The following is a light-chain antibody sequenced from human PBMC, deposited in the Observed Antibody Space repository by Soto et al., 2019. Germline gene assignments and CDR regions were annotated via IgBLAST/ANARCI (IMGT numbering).Light chain of an antibody. J-gene: IGKJ3*01. CDR2: NAS. V-gene: IGKV3-15*01. CDR3: HQYNTWPPRFT. Sequence: EIVMPQSPAILSLSPGETATLPCRASQSVTTKLAWYQQRPGQTPRLLIYNASTRATAVPARFSGGGSVTEFSLTISSLQSDDFGVYYCHQYNTWPPRFTFGPGTKVDIK. CDR1: QSVTTK.